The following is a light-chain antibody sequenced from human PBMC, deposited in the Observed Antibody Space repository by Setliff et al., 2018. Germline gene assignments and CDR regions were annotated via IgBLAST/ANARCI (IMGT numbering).Light chain of an antibody. CDR1: SSNIGTKT. Sequence: QSVLTQPPSASGTPGQRVTISCSGSSSNIGTKTVNWYQQLPGVAPKLLIHRDSQRPSGVPDRFSGSKSGTSASLAISGLLSEDEADYYCQSYDNTLGVSIFGGGTKVTVL. J-gene: IGLJ2*01. CDR3: QSYDNTLGVSI. CDR2: RDS. V-gene: IGLV1-44*01.